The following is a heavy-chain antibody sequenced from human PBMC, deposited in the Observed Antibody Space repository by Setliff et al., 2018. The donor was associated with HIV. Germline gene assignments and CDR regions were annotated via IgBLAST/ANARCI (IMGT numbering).Heavy chain of an antibody. V-gene: IGHV4-34*01. J-gene: IGHJ4*02. CDR3: ARGVGSYYD. Sequence: LSLTCAVYGGSFSGYYWSWIRQPPGKGLEWIGEINHSGSTNYNPSLKSRVTISVDTSKNQFSLKLSSVTAADTAVYYCARGVGSYYDWGQGTLVTSPQ. CDR2: INHSGST. CDR1: GGSFSGYY. D-gene: IGHD1-26*01.